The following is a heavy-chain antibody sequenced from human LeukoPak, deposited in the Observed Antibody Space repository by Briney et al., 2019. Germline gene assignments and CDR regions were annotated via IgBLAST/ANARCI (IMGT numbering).Heavy chain of an antibody. D-gene: IGHD1-1*01. Sequence: PSETLSLACTVSGDSISSYYWSWIRQPPGKGLEWIGYIYYSGSTNYNPSLKSRATISVDTSKNQFSLKLSSVTAADTAVYYCARGTLLLWSGTTGFDYWGQGTLVTVSS. V-gene: IGHV4-59*12. CDR2: IYYSGST. J-gene: IGHJ4*02. CDR3: ARGTLLLWSGTTGFDY. CDR1: GDSISSYY.